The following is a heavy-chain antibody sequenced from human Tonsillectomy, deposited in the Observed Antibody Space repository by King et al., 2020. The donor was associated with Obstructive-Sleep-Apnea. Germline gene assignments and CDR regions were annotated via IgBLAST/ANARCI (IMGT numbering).Heavy chain of an antibody. CDR3: ATVAVSTATYYFDY. CDR1: GYTFTGYH. Sequence: VQLVESGAEVKKPGASVKVSCKASGYTFTGYHIHWVRQSPGQGLEWMGWINPNSGGTNYAQKFQGRVTMTRHTSISTAYRELSRLISDDTAVYYCATVAVSTATYYFDYWGQGTLVTVSS. CDR2: INPNSGGT. J-gene: IGHJ4*02. V-gene: IGHV1-2*02. D-gene: IGHD4-17*01.